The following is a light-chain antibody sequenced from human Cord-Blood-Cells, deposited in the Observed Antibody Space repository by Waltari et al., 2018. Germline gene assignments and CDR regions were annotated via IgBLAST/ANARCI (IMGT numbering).Light chain of an antibody. J-gene: IGKJ1*01. CDR3: QQSYSTPWT. Sequence: DIQMTQSPSSLSASVGDGVTITCRASQSISGYLNWYQQKPGKAPKLLIYAASSLQSGVPSRFSGSGSGTDFTLTISSLQPEDFATYYCQQSYSTPWTFGQGTKVEIK. CDR1: QSISGY. V-gene: IGKV1-39*01. CDR2: AAS.